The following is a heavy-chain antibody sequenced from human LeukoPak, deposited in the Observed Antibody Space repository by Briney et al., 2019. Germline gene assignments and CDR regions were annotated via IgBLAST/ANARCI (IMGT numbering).Heavy chain of an antibody. CDR1: GGSISSYY. V-gene: IGHV4-59*08. Sequence: SETLSLTCTVSGGSISSYYWSWIRQPPGKGLEWIGYIYYSGSTNYNPSLKSRVTISVDTSKNQFSLKLSCVTAADTAVYYCASNSGSYYPYYYYYYMDVWGKGTTVTVSS. CDR2: IYYSGST. J-gene: IGHJ6*03. D-gene: IGHD1-26*01. CDR3: ASNSGSYYPYYYYYYMDV.